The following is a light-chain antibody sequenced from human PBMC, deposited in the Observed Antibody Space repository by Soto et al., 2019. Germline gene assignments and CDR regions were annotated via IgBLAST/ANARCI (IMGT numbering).Light chain of an antibody. J-gene: IGLJ3*02. V-gene: IGLV2-23*02. CDR1: SSDVGSYNL. CDR3: CSYAGSSSGV. Sequence: QSVLTQPASVSGSPGQSITISCTGTSSDVGSYNLVSWYQQHPGKAPKLMIYEVSKRPSGVSNRFSGSKSGNTASLTISGLQAEDEADYYCCSYAGSSSGVFGGGTKLNVL. CDR2: EVS.